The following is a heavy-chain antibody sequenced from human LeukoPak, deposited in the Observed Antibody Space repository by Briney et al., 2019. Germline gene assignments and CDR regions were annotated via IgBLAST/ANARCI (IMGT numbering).Heavy chain of an antibody. V-gene: IGHV4-34*01. CDR3: ARHGGGSDWYIDS. Sequence: SETLSLTCAVYGGSFSGYYWSWIRQPPGKGLEWIGEINHSGSTNYNPSLKSRVTISVDSSKNQFSLKLTSVTAADTAVYYCARHGGGSDWYIDSWGQGTLVTVSS. CDR2: INHSGST. CDR1: GGSFSGYY. D-gene: IGHD6-19*01. J-gene: IGHJ4*02.